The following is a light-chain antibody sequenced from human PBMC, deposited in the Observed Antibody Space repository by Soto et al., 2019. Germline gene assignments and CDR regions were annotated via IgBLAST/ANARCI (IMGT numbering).Light chain of an antibody. CDR1: QSVSSNY. CDR3: QQYYTTPRT. CDR2: GAS. V-gene: IGKV3-20*01. J-gene: IGKJ1*01. Sequence: EIVLTQSPGTLTLSPGERATLSCRASQSVSSNYLAWYQQKPGQAPRLLIYGASIRATGLPDRFSGSGSGTDFTLTISSLQAEDVAVYYCQQYYTTPRTLGQGTQVEIK.